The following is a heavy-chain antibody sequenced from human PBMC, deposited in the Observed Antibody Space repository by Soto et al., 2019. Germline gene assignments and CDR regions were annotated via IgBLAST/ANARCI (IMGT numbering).Heavy chain of an antibody. D-gene: IGHD3-10*02. J-gene: IGHJ4*02. CDR2: SSNSGTYT. V-gene: IGHV3-11*06. Sequence: GGSLRLSCAASGFKVSDYYMSWIRQAPGKGLEWLSYSSNSGTYTRYADSVKGRFSISRDNAKNSLFLQINSLRGEDSATYYCARSGDNYNVLDYWGPRT. CDR3: ARSGDNYNVLDY. CDR1: GFKVSDYY.